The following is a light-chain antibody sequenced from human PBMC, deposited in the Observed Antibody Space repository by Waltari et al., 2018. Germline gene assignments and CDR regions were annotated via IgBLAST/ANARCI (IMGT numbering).Light chain of an antibody. V-gene: IGLV2-8*01. CDR1: SSDVGGYNY. J-gene: IGLJ1*01. CDR2: EVS. CDR3: SSYAGSNNLGV. Sequence: QSALTQPPSASGSPGQSVTISCTGTSSDVGGYNYVSWYQQHPGKAPKPRIYEVSKRPSGVPDRCSGSKSGNTASLTVSGLQAEDEADYYCSSYAGSNNLGVFGTGTKVTVL.